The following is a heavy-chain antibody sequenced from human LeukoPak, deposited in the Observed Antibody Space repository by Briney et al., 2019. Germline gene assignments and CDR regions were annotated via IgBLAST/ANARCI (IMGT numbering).Heavy chain of an antibody. V-gene: IGHV3-11*01. CDR1: GFTFSDYY. Sequence: PGGSLRPSCAASGFTFSDYYMSWIRQAPGKGLEWVSYISSSGSTIYYADSVKGRFTISRDNAKNSLYLQMNSLRAEDTAVYYCASGIDYGDYVYYWGQGTLVTVSS. CDR2: ISSSGSTI. CDR3: ASGIDYGDYVYY. J-gene: IGHJ4*02. D-gene: IGHD4-17*01.